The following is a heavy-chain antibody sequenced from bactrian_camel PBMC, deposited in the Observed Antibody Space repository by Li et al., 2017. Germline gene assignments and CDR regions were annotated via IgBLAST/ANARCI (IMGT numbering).Heavy chain of an antibody. CDR2: ITRIHGGT. V-gene: IGHV3S63*01. J-gene: IGHJ4*01. Sequence: QLVESGGGSVQAGGSLNLSCAATGKTNVLNCMGWFRQAPGKEREGGAVITRIHGGTEYADSVKGRFIISRDSSKMAWALQMNNLKPEDTAMYYCAAGRCPDTNDYWGQGTQVTVS. CDR1: GKTNVLNC. D-gene: IGHD1*01. CDR3: AAGRCPDTNDY.